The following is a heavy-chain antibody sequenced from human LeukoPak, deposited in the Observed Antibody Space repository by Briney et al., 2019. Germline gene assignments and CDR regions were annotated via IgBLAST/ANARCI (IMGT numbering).Heavy chain of an antibody. J-gene: IGHJ3*02. CDR2: IRYDGSNK. V-gene: IGHV3-30*02. D-gene: IGHD4-17*01. Sequence: GGSLRLSCAASGFTFSSYGMHWVRQAPGKGLEWVAFIRYDGSNKYYADSVKGRFTISRDNSKNTLYLQMNSLRAEDTAVYYCARDRSTVTPPLPDAFDIWGQGTMVTVSS. CDR1: GFTFSSYG. CDR3: ARDRSTVTPPLPDAFDI.